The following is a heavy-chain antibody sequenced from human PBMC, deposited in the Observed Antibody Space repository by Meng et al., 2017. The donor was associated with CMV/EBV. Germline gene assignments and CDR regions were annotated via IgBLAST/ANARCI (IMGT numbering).Heavy chain of an antibody. D-gene: IGHD3-3*01. Sequence: GESLKISCAASGFTFSSYWMHWVRQAPGKGLVWVSRLNSDGSSTSYADSVKGRFTISRDNAKNSLYLQMNSLSAEDTAVYYCASDVLRFFSAFDSWGQGTLVTVSS. V-gene: IGHV3-74*01. CDR3: ASDVLRFFSAFDS. J-gene: IGHJ4*02. CDR1: GFTFSSYW. CDR2: LNSDGSST.